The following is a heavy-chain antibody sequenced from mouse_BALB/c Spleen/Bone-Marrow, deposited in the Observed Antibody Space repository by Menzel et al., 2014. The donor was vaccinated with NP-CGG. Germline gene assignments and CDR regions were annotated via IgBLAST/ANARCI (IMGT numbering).Heavy chain of an antibody. CDR3: ARRGYDGAY. Sequence: VQRVEPGAELTKPGASVKISCKATGYTFSSYWIEWVKQRPGHGLEWIGEILPGSGSTNYNEKFKGKATFTADTSSNTAYMQLSSLTSEDSAVYYCARRGYDGAYWGQGTLVTVSA. J-gene: IGHJ3*01. D-gene: IGHD2-14*01. CDR1: GYTFSSYW. V-gene: IGHV1-9*01. CDR2: ILPGSGST.